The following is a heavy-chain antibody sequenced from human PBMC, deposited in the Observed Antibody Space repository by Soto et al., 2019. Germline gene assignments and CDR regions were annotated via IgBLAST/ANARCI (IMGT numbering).Heavy chain of an antibody. D-gene: IGHD6-6*01. Sequence: ESGPTLVNPTQTLTLTCTFSGFSLSTSGMCVSWIRQPPGKALEWLARIDWDDDKYYSTSLKTRLTISKDTSKNQVVLTMTNMDPVDTATYYCARILYSSSSVHFDYWGQGTLVTVSS. J-gene: IGHJ4*02. V-gene: IGHV2-70*11. CDR2: IDWDDDK. CDR1: GFSLSTSGMC. CDR3: ARILYSSSSVHFDY.